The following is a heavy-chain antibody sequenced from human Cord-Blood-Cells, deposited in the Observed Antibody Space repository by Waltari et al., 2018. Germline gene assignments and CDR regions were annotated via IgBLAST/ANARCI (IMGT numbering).Heavy chain of an antibody. J-gene: IGHJ6*02. Sequence: PASGFTFSSYWMSWFRQSPGTGLEWVDNIKQDGSEKYYVDSVKGRFTISRDNAKNSRYLQMNSLRAEDTAVYYCARDRGVPAALDVWGQGTTVTVSS. D-gene: IGHD2-2*01. CDR3: ARDRGVPAALDV. CDR1: GFTFSSYW. CDR2: IKQDGSEK. V-gene: IGHV3-7*01.